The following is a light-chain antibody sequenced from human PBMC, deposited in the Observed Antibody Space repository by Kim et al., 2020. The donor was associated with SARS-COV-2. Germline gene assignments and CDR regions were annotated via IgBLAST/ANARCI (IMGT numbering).Light chain of an antibody. J-gene: IGKJ2*01. V-gene: IGKV3-15*01. CDR2: GAS. CDR1: QSVSSN. Sequence: ETVMTQSPATLSVSPGERATLSCRASQSVSSNLAWYQQKPGQAPRLLIYGASTRATNIPDRFSGSGSGTEFTLTISSMQTEDFAVYYCQQYYNWPPYTFGQGTKLEIK. CDR3: QQYYNWPPYT.